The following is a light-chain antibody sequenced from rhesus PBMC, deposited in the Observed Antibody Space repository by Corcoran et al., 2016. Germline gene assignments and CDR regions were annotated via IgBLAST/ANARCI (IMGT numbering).Light chain of an antibody. CDR3: LQSSNWPQYS. J-gene: IGKJ2*01. Sequence: EIVMTQSPATLALSPGERATLSCRASQSVSSYLAWYQQKTGQAPRLLIYGASSRATGIPDRCSGSGSGTGFTLTISSLEPEDVGVYFCLQSSNWPQYSFGQGTKVEIK. CDR1: QSVSSY. CDR2: GAS. V-gene: IGKV3-24*04.